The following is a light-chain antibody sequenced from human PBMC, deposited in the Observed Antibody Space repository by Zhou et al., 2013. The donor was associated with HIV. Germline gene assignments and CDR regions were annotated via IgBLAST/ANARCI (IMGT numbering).Light chain of an antibody. CDR3: QQSYNTPVT. V-gene: IGKV1-39*01. J-gene: IGKJ5*01. CDR2: AAS. Sequence: DIQMTQSPSTLSASVGDRVTITCRTALNINTFLNWYQQKPGKAPKLLIYAASTLLGGVSSRFSGGGSGTTFTLTISSVQPEDFATYFCQQSYNTPVTFGQGTRLDMK. CDR1: LNINTF.